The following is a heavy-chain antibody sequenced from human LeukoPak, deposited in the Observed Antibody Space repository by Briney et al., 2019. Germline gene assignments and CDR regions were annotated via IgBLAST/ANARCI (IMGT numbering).Heavy chain of an antibody. Sequence: ASGEVSCQASGCPFPNYYMQWVRPAPGKGREGKGKINPSGGSTSYAQKFQGRVTMTRDTSASTVYMELSSLRSEDTAVYYCARSYDSSGYRRLGFDYWGQGTLVTVSS. CDR2: INPSGGST. J-gene: IGHJ4*02. D-gene: IGHD3-22*01. V-gene: IGHV1-46*01. CDR3: ARSYDSSGYRRLGFDY. CDR1: GCPFPNYY.